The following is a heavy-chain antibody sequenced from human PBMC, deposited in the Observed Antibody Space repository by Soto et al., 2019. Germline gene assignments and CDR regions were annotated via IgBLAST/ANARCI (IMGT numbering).Heavy chain of an antibody. CDR2: ISWNSGSI. D-gene: IGHD6-13*01. J-gene: IGHJ6*03. CDR1: GFTFDDYA. CDR3: AKGAAAGSPPIQPYYYYYYYIDV. V-gene: IGHV3-9*01. Sequence: GGSLRLSCAASGFTFDDYAMHWVRQAPGKGLEWVSGISWNSGSIGYADSVKGRFTISRDNAKNSLYLQMNSLRAEDTALYYCAKGAAAGSPPIQPYYYYYYYIDVWGKGTTVTVSS.